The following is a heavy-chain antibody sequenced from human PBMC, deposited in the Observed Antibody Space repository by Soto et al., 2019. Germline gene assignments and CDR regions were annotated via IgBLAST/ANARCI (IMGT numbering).Heavy chain of an antibody. D-gene: IGHD3-3*01. CDR3: ARDHPPYFTIFGVVTPQDYYYYGMDV. V-gene: IGHV1-18*01. Sequence: ASVKVSCKASGYTFTSYGISWVRQAPGQGLEWMGWISAYNGNTNYAQKLQGRVTMTTDTSTSTAYMELRSLRSDDTAVYYCARDHPPYFTIFGVVTPQDYYYYGMDVWGQGTTVTSP. CDR1: GYTFTSYG. J-gene: IGHJ6*02. CDR2: ISAYNGNT.